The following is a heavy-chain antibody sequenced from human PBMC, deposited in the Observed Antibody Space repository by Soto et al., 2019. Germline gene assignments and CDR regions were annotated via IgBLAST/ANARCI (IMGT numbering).Heavy chain of an antibody. J-gene: IGHJ6*02. D-gene: IGHD3-3*01. V-gene: IGHV4-34*01. CDR1: SGSFSGYY. Sequence: SETLSLTCAVYSGSFSGYYWSWIRQPPGKGLEWIGEINHSGSTNYNPSLKSRVTISVDTSKNQFSLKLSSVTAADTAVYYCARGGSYDFWSGYYGSYYYYGMDVWGQGTTVTVSS. CDR2: INHSGST. CDR3: ARGGSYDFWSGYYGSYYYYGMDV.